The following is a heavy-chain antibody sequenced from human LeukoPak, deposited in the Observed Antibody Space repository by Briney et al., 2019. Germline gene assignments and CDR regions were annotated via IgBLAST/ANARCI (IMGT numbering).Heavy chain of an antibody. V-gene: IGHV1-3*01. CDR3: ARDGSGNESNWFDP. J-gene: IGHJ5*02. D-gene: IGHD3-10*01. Sequence: ASVKVSCKASGYTFTSYAMHWVRQAPGQRLEWMGWINAGNGNTKYSQKFQGRVTITRDTSANTAYMELSSLRSEDTAVYYCARDGSGNESNWFDPWGQGTLVTVSS. CDR2: INAGNGNT. CDR1: GYTFTSYA.